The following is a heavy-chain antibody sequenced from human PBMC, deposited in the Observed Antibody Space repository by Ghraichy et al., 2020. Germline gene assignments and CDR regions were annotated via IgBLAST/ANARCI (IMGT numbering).Heavy chain of an antibody. Sequence: GGSLRLSCAASGFTFSSYWMHWVRQVPGKGLVWVSRIDSDGSSTSNADSVKGRFTISRDNAKNTLYLQMNSLRAEDTAVYYCVRDSYGAFEIWGQGTMVTVSS. V-gene: IGHV3-74*01. CDR1: GFTFSSYW. CDR3: VRDSYGAFEI. D-gene: IGHD3-10*01. J-gene: IGHJ3*02. CDR2: IDSDGSST.